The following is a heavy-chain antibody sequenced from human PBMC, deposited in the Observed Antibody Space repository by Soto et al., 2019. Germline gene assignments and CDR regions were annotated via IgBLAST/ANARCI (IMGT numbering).Heavy chain of an antibody. V-gene: IGHV4-34*01. J-gene: IGHJ4*02. CDR2: INHSGST. CDR1: GGSFSGYY. D-gene: IGHD3-9*01. CDR3: AREVLRYFDWLSPQYYFDY. Sequence: QVQLQQWGAGLLKPSETLSLTCAVYGGSFSGYYWSWIRQPPGKGLEWIGEINHSGSTNYNPSLKSRVTISVDTSKNQFSLKLSSVTAAATAVYYCAREVLRYFDWLSPQYYFDYWGQGTLVTVSS.